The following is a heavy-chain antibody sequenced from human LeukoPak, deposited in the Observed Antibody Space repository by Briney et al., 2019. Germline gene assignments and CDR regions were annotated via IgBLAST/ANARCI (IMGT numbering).Heavy chain of an antibody. V-gene: IGHV3-30*18. CDR2: ISYDGSNK. D-gene: IGHD1-26*01. CDR3: AKDQGGATSWNSFDY. CDR1: GFTFSSYG. J-gene: IGHJ4*02. Sequence: GRSLRLFCAASGFTFSSYGMHWVRQAPGKGLEWVAVISYDGSNKYYADSVKGRFTISRDNSKSTLYLQMNSLRAEDTAVYYCAKDQGGATSWNSFDYWGQGTLVTVSS.